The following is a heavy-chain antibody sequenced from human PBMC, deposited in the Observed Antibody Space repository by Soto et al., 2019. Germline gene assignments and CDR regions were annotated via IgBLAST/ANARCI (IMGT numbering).Heavy chain of an antibody. D-gene: IGHD3-3*01. V-gene: IGHV1-18*01. Sequence: GSVKVSCKASGYTFTSYDISWVRQAPGQGLEWMGWISAYNGNTNYAQKLQGRVTMTTDTSTSTAYMELRSLRSDDTAVYYCARDRLTIFGVVTYYYYGMDVWGQGTTVTVSS. CDR3: ARDRLTIFGVVTYYYYGMDV. CDR1: GYTFTSYD. CDR2: ISAYNGNT. J-gene: IGHJ6*02.